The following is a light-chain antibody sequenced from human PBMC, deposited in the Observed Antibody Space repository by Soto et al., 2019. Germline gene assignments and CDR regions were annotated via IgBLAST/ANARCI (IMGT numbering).Light chain of an antibody. CDR2: PAS. Sequence: DIQMTQFPSSLSASVGDRVTITCRASQIISTYLNWYQQRSGKAPKLLIYPASSLQSGVPSRFSGSGSGTDFTLAISSLQPEAFATYFCQQSYSYPWTFGQGTKVEIK. CDR1: QIISTY. CDR3: QQSYSYPWT. J-gene: IGKJ1*01. V-gene: IGKV1-39*01.